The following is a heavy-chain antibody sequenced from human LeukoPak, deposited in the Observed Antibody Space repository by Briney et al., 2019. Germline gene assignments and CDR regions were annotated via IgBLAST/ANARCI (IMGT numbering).Heavy chain of an antibody. Sequence: ASVKVSCKASGYTFTDYYMHWVRQAPGQGLEWMGWVNPNSGDTNYAQKFQGRVTMTRDTSISTAYMELSSLRSDDTAVHYRASDYSDSSGLGYYYYYMDVWGKGATVTVSS. J-gene: IGHJ6*03. CDR3: ASDYSDSSGLGYYYYYMDV. CDR2: VNPNSGDT. D-gene: IGHD3-22*01. V-gene: IGHV1-2*02. CDR1: GYTFTDYY.